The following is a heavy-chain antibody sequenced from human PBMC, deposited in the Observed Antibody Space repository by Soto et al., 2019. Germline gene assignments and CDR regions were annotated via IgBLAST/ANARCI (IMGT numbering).Heavy chain of an antibody. CDR2: ISGSGGST. CDR1: GFTFSSYA. D-gene: IGHD3-10*01. Sequence: GGSLRLSCAASGFTFSSYAMSWVRQAPGKGLEWVSAISGSGGSTYYADSVKGRFTISRDNSKNTLYLQMNSLRAEDTAVYYWAKGGGSKYYYGSGSAYGMDGWGQGTKVTVSS. CDR3: AKGGGSKYYYGSGSAYGMDG. V-gene: IGHV3-23*01. J-gene: IGHJ6*02.